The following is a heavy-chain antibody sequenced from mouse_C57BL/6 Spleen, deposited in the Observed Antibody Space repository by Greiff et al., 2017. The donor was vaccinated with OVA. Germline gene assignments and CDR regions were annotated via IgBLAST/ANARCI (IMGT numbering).Heavy chain of an antibody. J-gene: IGHJ3*01. Sequence: EVQLQQSGPELVKPGASVKMSCKASGYTFTDYNMHWVKQSHGKSLEWIGYINPNNGGTSYNQKFKGKATLTVNKSSSTAYMELRSLTSEDSAVYYCAGSTGTGPAWFAYWGQGTLVTVSA. V-gene: IGHV1-22*01. CDR3: AGSTGTGPAWFAY. CDR2: INPNNGGT. D-gene: IGHD4-1*02. CDR1: GYTFTDYN.